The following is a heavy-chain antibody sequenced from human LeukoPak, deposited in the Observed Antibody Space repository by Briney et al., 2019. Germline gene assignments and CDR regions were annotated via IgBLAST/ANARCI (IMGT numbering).Heavy chain of an antibody. J-gene: IGHJ4*02. CDR2: ISGSGGTT. CDR3: ATDYYDRSGDYTVDY. D-gene: IGHD3-22*01. V-gene: IGHV3-23*01. Sequence: GGSLRLSCAASGFAFRDYAMSWVRQAPGKGLERVSVISGSGGTTHYADSVKGRFTISRDNSKNTVSLQMNSLRAEDTALYYCATDYYDRSGDYTVDYWGQGTLVTVSS. CDR1: GFAFRDYA.